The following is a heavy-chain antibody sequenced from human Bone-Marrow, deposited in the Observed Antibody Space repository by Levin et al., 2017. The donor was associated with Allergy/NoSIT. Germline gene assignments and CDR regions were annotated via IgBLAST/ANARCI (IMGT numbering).Heavy chain of an antibody. V-gene: IGHV3-33*01. CDR3: ARDKSHYDFWSGYYDYYYYGMDV. CDR2: IWYDGSNK. Sequence: SGGSLRLSCAASGFTFSSYGMHWVRQAPGKGLEWVAVIWYDGSNKYYADSVKGRFTISRDNSKNTLYLQMNSLRAEDTAVYYCARDKSHYDFWSGYYDYYYYGMDVWGQGTTVTVSS. D-gene: IGHD3-3*01. J-gene: IGHJ6*02. CDR1: GFTFSSYG.